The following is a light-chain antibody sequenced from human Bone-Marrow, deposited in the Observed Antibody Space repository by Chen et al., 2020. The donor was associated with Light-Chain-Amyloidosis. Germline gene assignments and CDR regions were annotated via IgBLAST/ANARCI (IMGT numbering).Light chain of an antibody. CDR3: QQRSNWIT. V-gene: IGKV3-11*01. J-gene: IGKJ5*01. CDR2: DAS. CDR1: QSISDY. Sequence: ETVLTQSPATLSLSPGERATLSCRASQSISDYLVWYQQKPGQAPRLLIYDASNRATGSPARFSGSGSGTDFTLTISSLEPEDFAVYYCQQRSNWITFGQGTRVEIK.